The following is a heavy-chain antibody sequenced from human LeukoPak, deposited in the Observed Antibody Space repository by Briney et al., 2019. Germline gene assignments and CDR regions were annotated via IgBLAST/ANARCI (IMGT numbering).Heavy chain of an antibody. V-gene: IGHV3-23*01. CDR1: GVTFSSYA. CDR2: LSGSGGST. Sequence: GGSLRLSCAPPGVTFSSYAMCWGPEALGKRLEWGSPLSGSGGSTYYADSVKGRCTISRDNSKNTLYLQMNSLRAEDTAVYYCEKWRDYYGSWSSNWFDPWGQGTLVTVSS. CDR3: EKWRDYYGSWSSNWFDP. D-gene: IGHD3-10*01. J-gene: IGHJ5*02.